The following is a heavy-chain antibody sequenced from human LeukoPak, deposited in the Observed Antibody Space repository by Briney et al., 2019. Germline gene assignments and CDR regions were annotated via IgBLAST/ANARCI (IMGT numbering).Heavy chain of an antibody. CDR3: ARLRDGGDQYYFDY. CDR2: INHSGST. J-gene: IGHJ4*02. Sequence: SETLSLTCTVSGGSISSSNYYWSWIRQPPGKGLEWIGEINHSGSTNYNPSLKSRVTISVDTSKNQFSLKLSSVTAADTAVYYCARLRDGGDQYYFDYWGQGTLVTVSS. V-gene: IGHV4-39*07. D-gene: IGHD2-21*02. CDR1: GGSISSSNYY.